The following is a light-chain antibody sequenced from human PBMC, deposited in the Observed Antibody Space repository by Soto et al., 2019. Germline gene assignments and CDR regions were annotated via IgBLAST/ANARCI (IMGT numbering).Light chain of an antibody. CDR2: EDN. CDR3: QSYDSSTVV. J-gene: IGLJ2*01. CDR1: SGSIASNY. Sequence: NFMLTQPHSVSESPGKTVTISCTRSSGSIASNYVQWYQQRAGSAPTTVIYEDNQRLSAVPDRFSGSTDGSSNSASLTISGLQTEDEADYYCQSYDSSTVVFGGGTKLTVL. V-gene: IGLV6-57*04.